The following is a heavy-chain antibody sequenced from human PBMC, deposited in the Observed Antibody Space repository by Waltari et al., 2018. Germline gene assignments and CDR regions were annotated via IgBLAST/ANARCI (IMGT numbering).Heavy chain of an antibody. J-gene: IGHJ3*02. Sequence: EVQLVESGGGLVQPGGSLRLSCAASGFTFSSYWMHWVRQAPGKGLGWVSRMNSDGRSTSSADSVKGRFTISRDNAKNTLYLQMNSLRAEDTAVYYCASYMTTVPLRAFDIWGQGTMVTVSS. V-gene: IGHV3-74*01. D-gene: IGHD4-17*01. CDR3: ASYMTTVPLRAFDI. CDR1: GFTFSSYW. CDR2: MNSDGRST.